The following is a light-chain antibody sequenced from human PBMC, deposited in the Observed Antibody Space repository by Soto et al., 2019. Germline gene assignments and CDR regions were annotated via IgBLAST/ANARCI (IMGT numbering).Light chain of an antibody. V-gene: IGKV3D-20*02. J-gene: IGKJ2*03. CDR2: DAS. CDR3: HHYRHWPPHS. Sequence: EFVFTQSPGTLSLSPGERATLSCRASQTVRNNYLAWYQQKPGQAPRLLIYDASSTAPGIPDRFSAGGSGADFPLTISSLQCEDFCVYYCHHYRHWPPHSLGKGTK. CDR1: QTVRNNY.